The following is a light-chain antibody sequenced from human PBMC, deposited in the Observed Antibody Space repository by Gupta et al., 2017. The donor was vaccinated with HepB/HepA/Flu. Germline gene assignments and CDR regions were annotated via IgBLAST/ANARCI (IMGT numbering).Light chain of an antibody. Sequence: QSVLTQPPSASGTPGQTVTISCSGSSSNIGKTTVNWYQQFPGTAPKLLIYSNNQRPSGVPDRFSASKSGTSASLVISGLQSEDEADYYCAAWDDSLDGVVFGGGT. CDR3: AAWDDSLDGVV. CDR2: SNN. CDR1: SSNIGKTT. J-gene: IGLJ3*02. V-gene: IGLV1-44*01.